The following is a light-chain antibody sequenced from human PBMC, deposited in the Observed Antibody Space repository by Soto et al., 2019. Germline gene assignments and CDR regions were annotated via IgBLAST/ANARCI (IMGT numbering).Light chain of an antibody. CDR2: AAS. J-gene: IGKJ1*01. CDR1: QGISSY. V-gene: IGKV1-8*01. CDR3: QQYYSYPSLT. Sequence: AIRVLQSPSSFSASTGDRVTITCRGSQGISSYLAWYQQKPGKAPKLLIYAASTLQSGVPSRFSGSGSGTDFTLTISCLQSEDFATYYCQQYYSYPSLTFGQGTKV.